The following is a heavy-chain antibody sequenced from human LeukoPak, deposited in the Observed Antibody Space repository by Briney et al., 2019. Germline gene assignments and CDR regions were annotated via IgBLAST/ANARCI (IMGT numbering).Heavy chain of an antibody. J-gene: IGHJ4*02. Sequence: GESLKISCKGSGYSFTSYWIGWVRLMPGKGLEWMGIIYPGDSDTRYSPSFQGQVTISADKSISTAYLQWSSLKASDTAMYYCARGAIDFWSGPYHGYFDYWGQGTLVTVSS. CDR1: GYSFTSYW. D-gene: IGHD3-3*01. CDR3: ARGAIDFWSGPYHGYFDY. CDR2: IYPGDSDT. V-gene: IGHV5-51*01.